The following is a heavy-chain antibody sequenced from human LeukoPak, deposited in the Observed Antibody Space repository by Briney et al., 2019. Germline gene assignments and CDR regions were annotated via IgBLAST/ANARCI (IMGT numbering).Heavy chain of an antibody. CDR1: GFTFSSYD. CDR3: ARGAHYYGSGSYYTPPRWFDP. J-gene: IGHJ5*02. Sequence: GGSLRLSCAASGFTFSSYDMHWVRQATEKGLEWVSAIGTAGDTYYPGSVKGRFTISRENAKNSLYLQMNSLRAGDTAVYYCARGAHYYGSGSYYTPPRWFDPWGQGTLVTVSS. D-gene: IGHD3-10*01. CDR2: IGTAGDT. V-gene: IGHV3-13*04.